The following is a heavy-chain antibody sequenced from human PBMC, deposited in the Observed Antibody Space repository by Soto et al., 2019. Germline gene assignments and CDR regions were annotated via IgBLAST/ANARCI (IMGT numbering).Heavy chain of an antibody. Sequence: GGSLRLSCAASGFTFSDYYMIWIRQAPGKGLEWVSYISSSSSYTNYADSVKGRFTISRDNAKNSLYLQMNSLRAEDTAVYYCARDVGYYYGSGSGILDYWGQGTLVTVSS. CDR2: ISSSSSYT. J-gene: IGHJ4*02. V-gene: IGHV3-11*05. CDR3: ARDVGYYYGSGSGILDY. D-gene: IGHD3-10*01. CDR1: GFTFSDYY.